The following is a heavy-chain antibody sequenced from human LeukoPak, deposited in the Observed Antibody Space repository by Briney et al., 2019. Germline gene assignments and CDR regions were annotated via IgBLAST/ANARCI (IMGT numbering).Heavy chain of an antibody. CDR3: ARDRSGGMDV. CDR1: GGSISGYY. D-gene: IGHD3-10*01. CDR2: IYHSGST. Sequence: SETLSLTCTVSGGSISGYYWGWIRQPPGKGLEWIGSIYHSGSTYYNPSLKSRVTISVDTSKNQFSLKLSSVTAADTAVYYCARDRSGGMDVWGQGTTVTVS. V-gene: IGHV4-38-2*02. J-gene: IGHJ6*02.